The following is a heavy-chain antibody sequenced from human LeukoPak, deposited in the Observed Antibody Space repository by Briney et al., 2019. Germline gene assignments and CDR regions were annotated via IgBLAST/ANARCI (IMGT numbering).Heavy chain of an antibody. CDR3: ARDPLVVVAATRNYYNGMDV. CDR2: IYYSGST. J-gene: IGHJ6*04. D-gene: IGHD2-15*01. V-gene: IGHV4-30-4*01. Sequence: PSETLSLTCTVSGGSISSGDYYWSWIRQPPGKGLEWIGYIYYSGSTYYNPSLKSRVTISVDTSKNQFSLKLSSVTAADTAVYYCARDPLVVVAATRNYYNGMDVWGKGPRSPSPQ. CDR1: GGSISSGDYY.